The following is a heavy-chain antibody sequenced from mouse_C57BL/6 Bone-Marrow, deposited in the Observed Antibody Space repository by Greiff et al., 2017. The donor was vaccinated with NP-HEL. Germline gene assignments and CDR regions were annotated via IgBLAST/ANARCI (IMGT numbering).Heavy chain of an antibody. V-gene: IGHV5-12*01. CDR2: ISNGGGST. CDR3: ARLPLDY. Sequence: EVQLVESGGGLVQPGGSLKLSCAASGFTFSDYYMYWVRQTPEKRLEWVAYISNGGGSTYYPDTVKGRFTISRDNAKNTLYLQMSRLKSEDTAMYYCARLPLDYWGQGTSVTVSS. CDR1: GFTFSDYY. J-gene: IGHJ4*01.